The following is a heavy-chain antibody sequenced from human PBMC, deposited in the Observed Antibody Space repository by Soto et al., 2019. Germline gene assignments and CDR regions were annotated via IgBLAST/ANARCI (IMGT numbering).Heavy chain of an antibody. Sequence: SETLSLTCTVSNGSLSGNYWSWIRQSPGKGLEWIGNIYYSGSTNYNPSLKSRVTMSVDTSKNQFTLNLSSVTAADTGRYSWERPHTIPVRCLDYSAQGPGLTVSS. D-gene: IGHD3-3*01. CDR3: ERPHTIPVRCLDY. J-gene: IGHJ4*01. CDR1: NGSLSGNY. V-gene: IGHV4-59*01. CDR2: IYYSGST.